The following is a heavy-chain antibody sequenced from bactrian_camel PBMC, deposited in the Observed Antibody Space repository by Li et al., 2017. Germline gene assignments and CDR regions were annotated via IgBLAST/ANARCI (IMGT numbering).Heavy chain of an antibody. J-gene: IGHJ4*01. Sequence: VQLVESGGGLVQPGGSLRLSCLASGFIFSTYGMSWVRQAPGKGLEWVSHIDSDGGRTYYSDSVKGRFTISRASTMSTAYLQMDSLKSEDTAQYYCVALAWGFNYWGQGTQVTVS. V-gene: IGHV3S40*01. CDR3: VALAWGFNY. CDR2: IDSDGGRT. CDR1: GFIFSTYG. D-gene: IGHD1*01.